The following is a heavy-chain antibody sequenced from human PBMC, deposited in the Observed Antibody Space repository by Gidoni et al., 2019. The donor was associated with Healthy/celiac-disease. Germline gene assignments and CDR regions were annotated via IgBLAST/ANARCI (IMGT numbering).Heavy chain of an antibody. V-gene: IGHV3-73*01. Sequence: EVQLVESGGGLVQPGGSLKLSCAASGFTFSGSAMHWVRQASGKGLEWVGRIRSKANSYETAYAASVKGRFTISRDDSKNTAYLQMNSLKTEDTAVYYCSLMTTVTTDLDYWGQGTLVTVSS. CDR2: IRSKANSYET. CDR1: GFTFSGSA. J-gene: IGHJ4*02. D-gene: IGHD4-17*01. CDR3: SLMTTVTTDLDY.